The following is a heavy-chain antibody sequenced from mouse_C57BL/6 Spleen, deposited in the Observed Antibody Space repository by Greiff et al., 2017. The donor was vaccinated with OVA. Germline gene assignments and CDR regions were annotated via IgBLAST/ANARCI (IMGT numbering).Heavy chain of an antibody. Sequence: EVKLEESGGGLVQPGGSMKLSCAASGFTFSDAWMDWVRQSPEKGLEWVAEIRNKANNHATYYAESVKGRFTISREDSKSGVYLQMNSLRAEDTGIYDCTRTNGQHYYGSSYWYFDVWGTGTTVTVSS. D-gene: IGHD1-1*01. J-gene: IGHJ1*03. CDR3: TRTNGQHYYGSSYWYFDV. V-gene: IGHV6-6*01. CDR1: GFTFSDAW. CDR2: IRNKANNHAT.